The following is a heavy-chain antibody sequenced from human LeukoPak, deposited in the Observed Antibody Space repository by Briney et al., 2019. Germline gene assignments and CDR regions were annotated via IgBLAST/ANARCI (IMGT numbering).Heavy chain of an antibody. D-gene: IGHD3-10*01. CDR2: IYYSGST. CDR1: GGSISSYY. Sequence: SETLSLTCTVSGGSISSYYWSWIRQPPGKGLEWIGYIYYSGSTNYNPSLKSRVTISVDTSKNQFSLKLSSVTAADTAVYFCARGTMVRGVIKPSPYHYYYMDVWGKGTTVTVSS. J-gene: IGHJ6*03. CDR3: ARGTMVRGVIKPSPYHYYYMDV. V-gene: IGHV4-59*01.